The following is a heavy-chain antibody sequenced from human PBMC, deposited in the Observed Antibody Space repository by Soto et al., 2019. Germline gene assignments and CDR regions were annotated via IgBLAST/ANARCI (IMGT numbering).Heavy chain of an antibody. D-gene: IGHD6-13*01. J-gene: IGHJ4*02. CDR1: GYTFTSYG. CDR3: ARDLGQQLFDY. CDR2: ISAYNGNK. Sequence: QVQLVQSGAEVKKPGASVKVACKASGYTFTSYGISWVRQAPGQGLEWMGWISAYNGNKKYAQKFQGRXTXTXYTSTSTAHMELRRLRSDDTGVYYCARDLGQQLFDYWGQGTLVTVSS. V-gene: IGHV1-18*01.